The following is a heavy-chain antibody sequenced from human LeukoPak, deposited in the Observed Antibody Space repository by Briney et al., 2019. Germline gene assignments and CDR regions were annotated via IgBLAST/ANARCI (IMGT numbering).Heavy chain of an antibody. V-gene: IGHV4-39*01. Sequence: SETLSLTCIVSGGSISNSNCYWGWIRQPPEKGLEWIASVYYSGSTYYNPSLKSRVTISIDTSKHQFSLKLSSVTAADTAMYYCARRCGTFDYWGQGTLVTVSS. J-gene: IGHJ4*02. CDR1: GGSISNSNCY. CDR2: VYYSGST. D-gene: IGHD1-26*01. CDR3: ARRCGTFDY.